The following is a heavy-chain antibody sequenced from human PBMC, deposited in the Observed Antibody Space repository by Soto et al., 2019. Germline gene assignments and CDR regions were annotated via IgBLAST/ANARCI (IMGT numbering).Heavy chain of an antibody. CDR3: ARDVGDTAMVTGYFDY. V-gene: IGHV1-69*06. D-gene: IGHD5-18*01. Sequence: VQLVQSGAEVKKPGSSVKVSCKASGGTFSSYAISWVRQAPGQGLEWMGGIIPIFGTANYAQKFQGRVTITADKSTSTAYMELSSLRSEDTAVYYCARDVGDTAMVTGYFDYWGQGTLVTVSS. CDR1: GGTFSSYA. CDR2: IIPIFGTA. J-gene: IGHJ4*02.